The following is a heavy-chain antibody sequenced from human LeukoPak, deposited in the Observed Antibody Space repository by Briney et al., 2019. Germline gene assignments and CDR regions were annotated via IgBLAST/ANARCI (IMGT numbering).Heavy chain of an antibody. D-gene: IGHD1-26*01. CDR2: IYHSGST. CDR3: ARGLWSGSFLPPR. CDR1: GYSISSGYY. J-gene: IGHJ4*02. Sequence: SETLSLTCAVSGYSISSGYYWGWIRQPPGKGLEWIGSIYHSGSTYYNPSLKSRVIISVDTSKNQFSLKLSSVTAADTAVYYCARGLWSGSFLPPRWGQGTLVTVSS. V-gene: IGHV4-38-2*01.